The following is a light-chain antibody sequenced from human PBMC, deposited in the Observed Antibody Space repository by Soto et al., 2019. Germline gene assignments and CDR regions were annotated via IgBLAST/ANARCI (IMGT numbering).Light chain of an antibody. Sequence: EIVMTQSPATLSVSPGERVTLSCRASESLSSYLAWYQQKPGQAPRLLIYGASTRATGIPARFSGSGSGTEFTLTISSLQSEDFAVYYCQQYNNWPSITFGQGTRLEIK. V-gene: IGKV3-15*01. J-gene: IGKJ5*01. CDR1: ESLSSY. CDR3: QQYNNWPSIT. CDR2: GAS.